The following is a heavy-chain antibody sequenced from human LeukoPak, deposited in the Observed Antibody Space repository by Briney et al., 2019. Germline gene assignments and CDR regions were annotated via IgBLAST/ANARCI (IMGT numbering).Heavy chain of an antibody. CDR1: GYTLTELS. Sequence: ASVKVSCKVSGYTLTELSMHWVRQAPGKGLEWMGGFDPEDGETIYAQKFQGRVTMTEDTSTDTAYMELSSLRSEDTAVYYCATSADCSSTSCYTDYYYYMDVWGKGTTVIVSS. D-gene: IGHD2-2*02. CDR3: ATSADCSSTSCYTDYYYYMDV. V-gene: IGHV1-24*01. J-gene: IGHJ6*03. CDR2: FDPEDGET.